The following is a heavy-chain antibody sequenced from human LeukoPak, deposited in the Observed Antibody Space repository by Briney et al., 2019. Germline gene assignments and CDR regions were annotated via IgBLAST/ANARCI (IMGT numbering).Heavy chain of an antibody. J-gene: IGHJ4*02. V-gene: IGHV4-39*07. CDR2: INHSGST. D-gene: IGHD4-23*01. CDR3: ARGFGGTVVTTESEPFDY. CDR1: GGSTSSSSYY. Sequence: SETLSLTCTVSGGSTSSSSYYWSWIRQPPGKGLEWIGEINHSGSTNYNPSLKSRVTISVDTSKNQFSLKLSSVTAADTAVYYCARGFGGTVVTTESEPFDYWGQGTLVTVSS.